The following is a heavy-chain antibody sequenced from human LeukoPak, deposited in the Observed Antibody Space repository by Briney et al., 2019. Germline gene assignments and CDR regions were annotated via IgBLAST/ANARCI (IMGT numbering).Heavy chain of an antibody. D-gene: IGHD3-9*01. V-gene: IGHV3-23*01. CDR3: AKAEGYDILTGLDY. CDR1: GFTFSSYA. J-gene: IGHJ4*02. CDR2: IGASGGST. Sequence: GGSLRLSCATSGFTFSSYAMSWVRQAPGKGLEWVSGIGASGGSTYYADSVKGRFTISRDNSKNTLYLQMNSPRTEDTAVYYCAKAEGYDILTGLDYWGQGTLVTVSS.